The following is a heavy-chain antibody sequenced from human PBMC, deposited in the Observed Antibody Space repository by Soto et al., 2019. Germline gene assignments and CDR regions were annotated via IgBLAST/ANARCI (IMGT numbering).Heavy chain of an antibody. CDR1: GFTFSSYS. CDR2: ISSSSSYI. V-gene: IGHV3-21*01. CDR3: ARGLRRRPSNNTYYYDSSGYLDAFDI. J-gene: IGHJ3*02. D-gene: IGHD3-22*01. Sequence: GGSLRLSYAASGFTFSSYSMNWVRQAPGKGLEWVSSISSSSSYIYYADSVKGRFTISRDNAKNSLYLQMNSLRAEDTAVYYCARGLRRRPSNNTYYYDSSGYLDAFDIWGQGTMVTVSS.